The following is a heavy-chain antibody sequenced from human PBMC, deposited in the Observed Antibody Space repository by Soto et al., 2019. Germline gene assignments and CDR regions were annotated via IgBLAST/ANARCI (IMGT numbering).Heavy chain of an antibody. D-gene: IGHD6-19*01. CDR1: GGSISSNSDY. Sequence: LSLTCTASGGSISSNSDYWGWIRQPPGKGLEWIGSIYSSGSTYYNPSLKSRVTISVDTSKNQFSLKLTSVTAADTAVYYCARRVAVAKPYFDYWGQGILVTVSS. V-gene: IGHV4-39*01. CDR3: ARRVAVAKPYFDY. J-gene: IGHJ4*02. CDR2: IYSSGST.